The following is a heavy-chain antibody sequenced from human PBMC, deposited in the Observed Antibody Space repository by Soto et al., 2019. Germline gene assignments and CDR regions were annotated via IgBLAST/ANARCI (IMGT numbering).Heavy chain of an antibody. CDR2: IRCSGVST. D-gene: IGHD3-22*01. V-gene: IGHV3-23*01. CDR3: AKSPGMYYYDSSGYYHYDY. Sequence: EVQLLESGGGLAQPGGSLRRSCAASGFTFSSYAMSWVRQAPGKGLEWVSAIRCSGVSTYYADSVRGRFTISRDNSKNTLYLQMTSLRAEDTAVYYCAKSPGMYYYDSSGYYHYDYWGQGTLVTVSS. CDR1: GFTFSSYA. J-gene: IGHJ4*02.